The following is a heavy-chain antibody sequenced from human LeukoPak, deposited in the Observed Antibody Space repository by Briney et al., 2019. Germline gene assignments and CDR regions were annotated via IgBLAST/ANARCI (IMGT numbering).Heavy chain of an antibody. CDR2: ISYDGSNK. D-gene: IGHD3-16*02. CDR1: GFTFSSYA. J-gene: IGHJ3*02. V-gene: IGHV3-30*04. Sequence: GRSLRLSCAASGFTFSSYAMHWVRQAPGKGLEWVAVISYDGSNKYYADSVKGRFTISRDNSKNTLYLQMNSLRAEDTAVYYCAVTESGYDYVWGSYPGDAFDIWGQGTMATVSS. CDR3: AVTESGYDYVWGSYPGDAFDI.